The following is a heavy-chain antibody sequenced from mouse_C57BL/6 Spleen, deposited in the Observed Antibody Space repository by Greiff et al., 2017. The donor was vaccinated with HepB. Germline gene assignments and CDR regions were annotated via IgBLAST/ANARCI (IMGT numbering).Heavy chain of an antibody. CDR3: TRSPLQDYAMDY. J-gene: IGHJ4*01. CDR2: IDPETGGN. Sequence: VQLQQSGAELVRPGASVTLSCKASGYTFTDYEMHWVKQTPVHGLEWIGAIDPETGGNAYNQKFKGKAILTADKSSSTAYMELRSLTSEDSAVYYCTRSPLQDYAMDYWGQGTLVTVSS. V-gene: IGHV1-15*01. D-gene: IGHD1-1*01. CDR1: GYTFTDYE.